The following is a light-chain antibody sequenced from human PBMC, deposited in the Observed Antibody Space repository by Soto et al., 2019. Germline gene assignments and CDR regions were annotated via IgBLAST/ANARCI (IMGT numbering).Light chain of an antibody. J-gene: IGKJ5*01. CDR3: QQYNSYPIT. Sequence: DIQMTQSPSSLSASVGDRVTITCRASQGISNHLAWFQQKPGKAPKSLIYGASTLQSGVPSKFSGSGSGTAYTLTISSLQPEDSATYYCQQYNSYPITFGQGTRLEIK. CDR1: QGISNH. V-gene: IGKV1-16*02. CDR2: GAS.